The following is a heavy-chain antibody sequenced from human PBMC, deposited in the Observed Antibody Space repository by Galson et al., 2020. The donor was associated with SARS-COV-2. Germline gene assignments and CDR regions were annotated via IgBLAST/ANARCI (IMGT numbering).Heavy chain of an antibody. J-gene: IGHJ4*02. CDR3: ARGSRDVSMILMIATSASYYFDF. CDR1: GGSFSGHY. Sequence: SQASETLSLTCAIYGGSFSGHYWAWIRQPPGKGLQWIGEINPTGGVSYNPSLTSRVTISKDTSKNQFSLRLRSVTAADSSMYFCARGSRDVSMILMIATSASYYFDFWGQGSRVTVSS. D-gene: IGHD2-21*01. CDR2: INPTGGV. V-gene: IGHV4-34*01.